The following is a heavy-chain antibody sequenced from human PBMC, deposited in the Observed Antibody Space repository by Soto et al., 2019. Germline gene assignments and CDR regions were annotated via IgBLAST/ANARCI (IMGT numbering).Heavy chain of an antibody. CDR2: IYYSGST. J-gene: IGHJ3*02. V-gene: IGHV4-61*08. CDR1: GGSISSDGYS. CDR3: ARRWGGTFDI. D-gene: IGHD3-10*01. Sequence: SETLSLTCAVSGGSISSDGYSWSWIRQPPGKGLEWIGYIYYSGSTNYNPSLKSRVTISVDTSKNQFSLRLNSVTAADTAVYYCARRWGGTFDIWGQGTMVTVSS.